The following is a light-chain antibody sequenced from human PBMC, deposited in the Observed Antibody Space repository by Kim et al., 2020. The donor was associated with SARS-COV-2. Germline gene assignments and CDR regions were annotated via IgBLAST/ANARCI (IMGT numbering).Light chain of an antibody. V-gene: IGLV2-18*02. Sequence: GKAVTSSCTGTSSDGGDYNGVSWYQQSQGTAPKLIIYEVSHRPSGVPDRFSGSKSGNTASLTISGLQAEDEADYYCNSWTSSNTFVFGTGTKVTVL. CDR2: EVS. CDR3: NSWTSSNTFV. J-gene: IGLJ1*01. CDR1: SSDGGDYNG.